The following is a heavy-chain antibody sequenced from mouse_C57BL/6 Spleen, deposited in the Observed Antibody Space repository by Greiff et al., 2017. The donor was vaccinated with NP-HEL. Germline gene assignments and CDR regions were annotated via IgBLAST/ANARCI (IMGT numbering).Heavy chain of an antibody. CDR2: IDPSDSET. CDR3: ARWGYGSFDY. Sequence: QVQLQQPGAELVRPGSSVKLSCKASGYTFTSYWMHWVKQRPIQGLAWIGNIDPSDSETHYNQKFKDKAPLTVDKSSSTAYMQISSPTSEASAVYCCARWGYGSFDYWGKGTTLTVSS. J-gene: IGHJ2*01. V-gene: IGHV1-52*01. CDR1: GYTFTSYW. D-gene: IGHD1-1*01.